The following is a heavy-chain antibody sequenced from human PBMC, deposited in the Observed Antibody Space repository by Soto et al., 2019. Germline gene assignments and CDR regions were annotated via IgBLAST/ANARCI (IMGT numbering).Heavy chain of an antibody. CDR1: GFSLSTSGMC. D-gene: IGHD6-6*01. V-gene: IGHV2-70*11. J-gene: IGHJ4*02. CDR2: IDWDDDK. CDR3: ARILYSSSSNAPIDY. Sequence: SGPTLVNPTQTLTLTCTFSGFSLSTSGMCVSWIRQPPGKALEWLARIDWDDDKYYSTSLKTRLTISKDTSKNQVVLTMTNMDPVDTATYYCARILYSSSSNAPIDYWGQGTLVTVSS.